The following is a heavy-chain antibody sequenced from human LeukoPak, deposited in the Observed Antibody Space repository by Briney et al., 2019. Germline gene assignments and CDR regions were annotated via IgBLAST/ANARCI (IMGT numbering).Heavy chain of an antibody. J-gene: IGHJ4*02. V-gene: IGHV1-18*01. Sequence: ASVKVSCKASGYTFTSYGISWVRQAPGQGLEWMGWISAYNGNTNYAQKLQGRVTMTTDTSTSTAYMELRSLRSDDTAVYYCARDRLRAGYCSSTSCYVRLGLDYWGQGTLVTVSS. CDR2: ISAYNGNT. D-gene: IGHD2-2*01. CDR3: ARDRLRAGYCSSTSCYVRLGLDY. CDR1: GYTFTSYG.